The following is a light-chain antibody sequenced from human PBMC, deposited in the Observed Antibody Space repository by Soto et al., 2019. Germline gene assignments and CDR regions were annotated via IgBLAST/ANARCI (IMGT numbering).Light chain of an antibody. CDR3: QQRSNWPT. CDR1: QSVSSY. Sequence: EIVLTQSPATLSLSPGERGTLSCRASQSVSSYLDWYQQKPGQAPRLLIYDASNRATAIPARFSGSGSGADFALTISSLDPEDFAVYYCQQRSNWPTFGQGTKVEIK. V-gene: IGKV3-11*01. J-gene: IGKJ1*01. CDR2: DAS.